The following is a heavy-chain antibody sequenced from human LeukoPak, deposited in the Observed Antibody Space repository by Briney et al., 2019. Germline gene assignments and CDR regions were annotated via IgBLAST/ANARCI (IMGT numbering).Heavy chain of an antibody. CDR3: AGESSGYHDY. V-gene: IGHV3-64*01. J-gene: IGHJ4*02. D-gene: IGHD3-22*01. CDR2: ISSNGDVT. CDR1: GFTFSNYP. Sequence: GGSLRLSCAASGFTFSNYPIHWVRQAPGKGLEYVSAISSNGDVTYYANSVKGRFTISRDNSKNTLYLQMGSLRPEDMAVYYCAGESSGYHDYWGQGTLVTVSS.